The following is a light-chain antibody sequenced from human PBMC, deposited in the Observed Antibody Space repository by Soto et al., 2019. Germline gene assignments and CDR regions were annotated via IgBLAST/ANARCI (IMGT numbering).Light chain of an antibody. J-gene: IGKJ4*01. V-gene: IGKV1-17*01. CDR3: QQYNSYPLT. CDR2: AAS. CDR1: QGIGND. Sequence: DIQMPQSPSSLSASVGDRITITCRASQGIGNDLGWYQQKPGNAPKRLIFAASSLQSGVPSRFSGSESGTEFTLTISSLQPEDFATYYCQQYNSYPLTFGGGTKVEVK.